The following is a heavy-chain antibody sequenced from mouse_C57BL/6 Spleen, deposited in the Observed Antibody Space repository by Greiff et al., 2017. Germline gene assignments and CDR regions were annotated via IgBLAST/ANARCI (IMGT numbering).Heavy chain of an antibody. J-gene: IGHJ3*01. Sequence: QVTLKESGPGILQSSQTLSLTCSFSGFSLSTSGMGVSWIRQPSGKGLEWLAHIYWDDDKRYNPSLKSRLTISKDTSRNQVFLKITSVDTADTATYYCARREGTTGPFAYWGQGTLVTVSA. D-gene: IGHD1-1*01. CDR3: ARREGTTGPFAY. CDR1: GFSLSTSGMG. V-gene: IGHV8-12*01. CDR2: IYWDDDK.